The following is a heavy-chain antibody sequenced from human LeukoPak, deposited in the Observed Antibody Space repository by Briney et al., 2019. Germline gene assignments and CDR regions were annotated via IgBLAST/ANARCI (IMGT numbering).Heavy chain of an antibody. CDR3: ARGRRNCSGGSCYGRPHWFDP. Sequence: SETLSLTCTVSGGSITSYYWSWIRQPPGKGLEWIGYIYYSGSTNYNPSLKSRVTISVDTSKNQFSLKLSSVTAADTAVYYCARGRRNCSGGSCYGRPHWFDPWGQGTLVTVSS. J-gene: IGHJ5*02. CDR1: GGSITSYY. D-gene: IGHD2-15*01. V-gene: IGHV4-59*12. CDR2: IYYSGST.